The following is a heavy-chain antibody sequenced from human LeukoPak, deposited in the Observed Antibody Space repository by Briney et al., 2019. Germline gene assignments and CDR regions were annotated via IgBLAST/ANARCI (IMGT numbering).Heavy chain of an antibody. J-gene: IGHJ4*02. CDR3: ARASKIGPVRGYNY. V-gene: IGHV1-8*01. CDR2: MNPNSGNT. D-gene: IGHD3-10*01. Sequence: GASVKVSCKASGYTFTSYDINWVRQATGQGLEWMGWMNPNSGNTGYAQKFQGRVTMTRNTSISTAYMELSSLRSEDTAVYYCARASKIGPVRGYNYWGQGTLVTVSS. CDR1: GYTFTSYD.